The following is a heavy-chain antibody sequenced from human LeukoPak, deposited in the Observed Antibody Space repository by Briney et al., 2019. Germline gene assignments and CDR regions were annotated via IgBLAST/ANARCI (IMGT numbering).Heavy chain of an antibody. Sequence: GGSLRLSCAASGFTFSSYTVSWVRQAPGRGREWVSTITGNGDSYYTDCVKGRFTISRDNSKNTLYRQMNSLSAETTAVHYFAEAMKPTVSYFDYWGRGTLVTVSS. CDR1: GFTFSSYT. V-gene: IGHV3-23*01. CDR2: ITGNGDS. J-gene: IGHJ4*02. D-gene: IGHD4-17*01. CDR3: AEAMKPTVSYFDY.